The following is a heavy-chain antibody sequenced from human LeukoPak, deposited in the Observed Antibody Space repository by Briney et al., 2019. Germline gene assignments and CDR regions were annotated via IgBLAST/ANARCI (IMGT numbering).Heavy chain of an antibody. D-gene: IGHD3-22*01. CDR2: IYTSGST. V-gene: IGHV4-61*02. Sequence: SETLSLTCTVSGGSISSGSYYWSWIRQPAGKGLEWIGRIYTSGSTNYNPSLKSRVTISVDTSKNQFSLKLSSVTAADTAVYYCAREITYYYDSGGYYYYFDYWGQGTLVTVSS. CDR3: AREITYYYDSGGYYYYFDY. CDR1: GGSISSGSYY. J-gene: IGHJ4*02.